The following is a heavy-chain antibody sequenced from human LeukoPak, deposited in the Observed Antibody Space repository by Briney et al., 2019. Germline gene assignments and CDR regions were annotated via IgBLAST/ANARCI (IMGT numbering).Heavy chain of an antibody. D-gene: IGHD3-9*01. CDR3: AKDPRSDILSDSYYFHGMDI. J-gene: IGHJ6*02. V-gene: IGHV3-30*18. Sequence: GRSLRLSCAASGFTFSSYGMHWVRQAPGKGLEWVAVISHDGSNKEYGDSVKGRFTVSRDNSKNTLYLQMNSLRGEDTAVYFCAKDPRSDILSDSYYFHGMDIWGQGTTVTVSS. CDR1: GFTFSSYG. CDR2: ISHDGSNK.